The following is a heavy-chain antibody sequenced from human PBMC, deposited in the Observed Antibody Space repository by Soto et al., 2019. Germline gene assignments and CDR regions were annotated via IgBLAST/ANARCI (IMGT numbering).Heavy chain of an antibody. D-gene: IGHD6-6*01. V-gene: IGHV4-59*01. Sequence: SETLSLTCTVSGGSISSYYWSWIRQPPGKGLEWIGYIYYSGSTNYNPSLKSRVTISVDTSKNQFSLKLSSVTAADTAVYYCARDSSSGYYGMDVWGQGTTVTVSS. CDR2: IYYSGST. J-gene: IGHJ6*02. CDR3: ARDSSSGYYGMDV. CDR1: GGSISSYY.